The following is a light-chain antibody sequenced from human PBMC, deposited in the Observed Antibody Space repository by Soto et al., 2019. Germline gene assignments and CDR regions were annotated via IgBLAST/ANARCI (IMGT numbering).Light chain of an antibody. V-gene: IGKV1-27*01. Sequence: DIQMTQSPTSLSASVGDRVTITCRASQDIRNFVAWYQRKPGKAPKLLIYAASTLQSGVPSRLSGSGSGTDFTLTINSLQPDDVATYSCQKYSSVPVFGPGTKVEIK. J-gene: IGKJ3*01. CDR1: QDIRNF. CDR3: QKYSSVPV. CDR2: AAS.